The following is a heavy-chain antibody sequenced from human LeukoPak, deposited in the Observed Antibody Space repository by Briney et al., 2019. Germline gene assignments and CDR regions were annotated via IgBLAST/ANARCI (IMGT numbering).Heavy chain of an antibody. D-gene: IGHD5-18*01. J-gene: IGHJ4*02. CDR2: IYYSGST. V-gene: IGHV4-34*01. CDR3: ARHVSESGGIQLWLHQFDY. Sequence: SETLSLTCAVYGGSFSGYYWSWIRQPPGKGLEWIGSIYYSGSTYYNPSLKSRVTISVDTSKNQFSLKLSSVTAADTAVYYCARHVSESGGIQLWLHQFDYWGQGTLVTVSS. CDR1: GGSFSGYY.